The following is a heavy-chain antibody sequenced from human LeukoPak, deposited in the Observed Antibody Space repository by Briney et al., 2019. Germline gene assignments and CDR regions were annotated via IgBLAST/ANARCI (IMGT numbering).Heavy chain of an antibody. J-gene: IGHJ4*02. D-gene: IGHD1-26*01. V-gene: IGHV3-48*03. Sequence: PGGSLRLSCAASGFTFSSYEMNWVRQAPGKGLEWVSYISSSGSNIYYADSVKGPFTISRDNAKNSLYLQMNSLRAEDTAVYYCARGGALLTDYWGQGTLVTVSS. CDR2: ISSSGSNI. CDR3: ARGGALLTDY. CDR1: GFTFSSYE.